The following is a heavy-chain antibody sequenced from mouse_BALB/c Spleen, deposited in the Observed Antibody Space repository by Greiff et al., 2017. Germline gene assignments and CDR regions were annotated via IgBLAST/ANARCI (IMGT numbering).Heavy chain of an antibody. CDR1: GFSLTSYG. V-gene: IGHV2-9*02. J-gene: IGHJ4*01. CDR2: IWAGGST. Sequence: VQLKESGPGLVAPSQSLSITCTVSGFSLTSYGVHWVRQPPGKGLEWLGVIWAGGSTNYNSALMSRLSISKDNSKSQVFLKMNSLQTDDTAMYYCARSMITTVYYAMDYWGQGTSVTVSS. CDR3: ARSMITTVYYAMDY. D-gene: IGHD2-4*01.